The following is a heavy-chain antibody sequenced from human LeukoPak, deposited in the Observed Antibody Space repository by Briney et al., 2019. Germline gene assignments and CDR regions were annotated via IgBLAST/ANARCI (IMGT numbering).Heavy chain of an antibody. Sequence: GGSLRLSCAASGFTFNNYNMNWVRQAPGKGLEWVSSITSSSTYIYYADSVKGRFTISRDNAKNSLYLQMNSLRTEDTAVYYCSRDPYSGNYGGYYYYYMDVWGKGTTVTISS. J-gene: IGHJ6*03. CDR1: GFTFNNYN. CDR3: SRDPYSGNYGGYYYYYMDV. D-gene: IGHD1-26*01. V-gene: IGHV3-21*01. CDR2: ITSSSTYI.